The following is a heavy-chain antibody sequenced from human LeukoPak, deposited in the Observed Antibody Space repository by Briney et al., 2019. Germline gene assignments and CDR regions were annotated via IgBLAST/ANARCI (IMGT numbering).Heavy chain of an antibody. CDR2: ISYDGSNK. V-gene: IGHV3-30-3*01. Sequence: PGGSLRLSYAASGFTFSSYAMHWVRQAPGKGLEWVAVISYDGSNKYYADSVKGRFTISRDNSKNTLYLQMNSLRAEDTAVYYCAKDRVGQFDYWGQGTLVTVSS. D-gene: IGHD3-10*01. CDR3: AKDRVGQFDY. CDR1: GFTFSSYA. J-gene: IGHJ4*02.